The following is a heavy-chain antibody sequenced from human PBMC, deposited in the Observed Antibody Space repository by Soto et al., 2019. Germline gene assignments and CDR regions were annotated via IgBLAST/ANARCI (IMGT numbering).Heavy chain of an antibody. V-gene: IGHV3-23*01. D-gene: IGHD6-19*01. CDR1: GFTFDSYA. CDR3: AKASTSYSTGWRYYYYGLDV. Sequence: GGSLRLSCVASGFTFDSYAMSWVRQAPGKGLEWVPGISGGSRGTYYAGSVKGRFTISRDNSKNTVYLQMNSPRAEDTAVYYCAKASTSYSTGWRYYYYGLDVWGQGTTVTVSS. CDR2: ISGGSRGT. J-gene: IGHJ6*02.